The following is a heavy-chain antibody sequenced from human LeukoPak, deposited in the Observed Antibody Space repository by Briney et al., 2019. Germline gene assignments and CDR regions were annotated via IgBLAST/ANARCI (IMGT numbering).Heavy chain of an antibody. CDR1: GGSFSGYY. D-gene: IGHD1-1*01. J-gene: IGHJ6*03. V-gene: IGHV4-34*01. Sequence: PSETLSLTCAVYGGSFSGYYWSWIRQPPGKGLEWIGEINHSGSTNYNPSLKSRVTISVDTSKNQFSLKLSSVTAADTAVYYCARGLQRRQKYYMDVWGKGTTVTVSS. CDR3: ARGLQRRQKYYMDV. CDR2: INHSGST.